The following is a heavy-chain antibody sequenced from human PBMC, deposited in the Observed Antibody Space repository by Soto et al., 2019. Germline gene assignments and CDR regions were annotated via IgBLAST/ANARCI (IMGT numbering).Heavy chain of an antibody. CDR1: GYTLTELS. CDR3: ATTSFSSSWQRGYNWFDP. D-gene: IGHD6-13*01. J-gene: IGHJ5*02. V-gene: IGHV1-24*01. CDR2: FDPEDGET. Sequence: ASVKVSFKVSGYTLTELSMHWVRQAPGKGLEWMGGFDPEDGETIYAQKFQGRVTMTEDTSTDTAYMELSSLRSEDTAVYYCATTSFSSSWQRGYNWFDPWGQGTLVTVSS.